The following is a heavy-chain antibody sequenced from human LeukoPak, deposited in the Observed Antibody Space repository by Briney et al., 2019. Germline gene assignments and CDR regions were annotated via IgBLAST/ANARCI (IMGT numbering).Heavy chain of an antibody. D-gene: IGHD3-3*01. CDR3: ARPLDFWSGYYADP. V-gene: IGHV4-59*08. J-gene: IGHJ5*02. CDR2: IYYSGST. Sequence: SETLSLTCTVSGGSISSYYWSWIRQPPGKGLEWIGYIYYSGSTNYNPSLKSRVTISVDTSKNQFSLKLSSVTAADTAVYYCARPLDFWSGYYADPWGQGTLVTVSS. CDR1: GGSISSYY.